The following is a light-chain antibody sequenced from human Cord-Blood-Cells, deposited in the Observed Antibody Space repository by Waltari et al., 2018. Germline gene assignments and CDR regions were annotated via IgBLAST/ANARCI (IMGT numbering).Light chain of an antibody. Sequence: DIQMTQSPSSLSASVGDRVTITCRASQSISSYLNWYQQKPGKVPKLLIYAASSLQSGVPSRFSGSGSGTDFTLTISSLQPEDFATYYCQQSYSTPRFGQGTKVEIK. CDR3: QQSYSTPR. CDR1: QSISSY. J-gene: IGKJ1*01. V-gene: IGKV1-39*01. CDR2: AAS.